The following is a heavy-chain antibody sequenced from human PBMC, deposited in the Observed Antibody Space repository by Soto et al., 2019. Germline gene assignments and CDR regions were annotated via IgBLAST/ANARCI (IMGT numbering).Heavy chain of an antibody. J-gene: IGHJ4*02. CDR3: ARHGMDYYDSSGYYYSPYYFDY. CDR1: GGSISGYY. V-gene: IGHV4-59*08. CDR2: MYNTGST. D-gene: IGHD3-22*01. Sequence: SETLSLTCTVSGGSISGYYWGWIRQPPGKGLEWIGYMYNTGSTVYNPSFKSRVTISVDTSKNQFSLKLSSVTAADTAVYYCARHGMDYYDSSGYYYSPYYFDYWGQGTLVTVSS.